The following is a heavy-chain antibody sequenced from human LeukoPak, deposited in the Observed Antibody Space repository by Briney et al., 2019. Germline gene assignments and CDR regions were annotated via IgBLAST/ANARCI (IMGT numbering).Heavy chain of an antibody. D-gene: IGHD3-10*01. CDR3: ARNHGSGSYYGGSRAFDI. CDR2: MNPNSGNT. CDR1: GYTFTSYD. Sequence: ASVTVSCKASGYTFTSYDINWVRQATGQGLEWMGWMNPNSGNTGYAQKFQGRVTMTRNTSISTAYMKLSSLRSEDTAVYYCARNHGSGSYYGGSRAFDIWGQGTMVTVSS. V-gene: IGHV1-8*01. J-gene: IGHJ3*02.